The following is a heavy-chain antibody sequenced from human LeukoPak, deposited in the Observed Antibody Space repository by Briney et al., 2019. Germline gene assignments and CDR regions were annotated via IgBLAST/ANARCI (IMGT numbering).Heavy chain of an antibody. J-gene: IGHJ4*02. CDR1: GFSFSVFW. D-gene: IGHD3-16*02. CDR3: ARHRTASDY. CDR2: ISSSSSYI. V-gene: IGHV3-21*01. Sequence: GGSLRLSCAASGFSFSVFWMNWVRQAPGKGLEWVSSISSSSSYIYYADSVKGRFTFSRDNAKNSLYLQMNSLRAEDTAVYYCARHRTASDYWGQGTLVTVSS.